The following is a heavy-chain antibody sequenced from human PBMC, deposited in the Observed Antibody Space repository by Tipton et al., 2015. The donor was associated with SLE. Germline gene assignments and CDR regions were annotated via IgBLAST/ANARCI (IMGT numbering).Heavy chain of an antibody. V-gene: IGHV4-39*01. CDR2: IYYSGST. J-gene: IGHJ4*02. CDR1: GGSISSSSYY. Sequence: TLSLTCTVSGGSISSSSYYWGWIRQPPGKGLEWIGSIYYSGSTNYTPSLKSRVTTSVDTSKNQFSLSLYSVTVEDTAVYYCARQGTGFGSGRDDYWGQGILVTVSS. CDR3: ARQGTGFGSGRDDY. D-gene: IGHD1-14*01.